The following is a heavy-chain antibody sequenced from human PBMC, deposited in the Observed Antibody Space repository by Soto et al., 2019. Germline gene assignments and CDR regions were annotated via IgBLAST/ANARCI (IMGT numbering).Heavy chain of an antibody. Sequence: GGSLRLSCAAAGFTITTYAMTWVRQAPGKGLEWVSSIGGSANRAYYADSVKGRFTVSRDISKNTLYLQMNSLRVDDTAVYYCAQRGRYYGFDVWGQGTTVTVS. CDR1: GFTITTYA. V-gene: IGHV3-23*01. CDR3: AQRGRYYGFDV. J-gene: IGHJ6*02. D-gene: IGHD3-10*01. CDR2: IGGSANRA.